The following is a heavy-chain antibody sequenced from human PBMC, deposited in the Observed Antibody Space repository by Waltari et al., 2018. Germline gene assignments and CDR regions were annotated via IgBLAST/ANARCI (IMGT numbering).Heavy chain of an antibody. Sequence: EVQLVESGGALVQPGGSLKLSCAASGLIISAYAIHWVRQASGKGREWVGRMRMRFKGDATAYGESVKGRFTISRDDSKNTVYLEMNSLKTDDTAVYYCIRPFERGVDWGQGTLVTVSS. CDR1: GLIISAYA. CDR2: MRMRFKGDAT. V-gene: IGHV3-73*01. CDR3: IRPFERGVD. J-gene: IGHJ4*02. D-gene: IGHD3-10*01.